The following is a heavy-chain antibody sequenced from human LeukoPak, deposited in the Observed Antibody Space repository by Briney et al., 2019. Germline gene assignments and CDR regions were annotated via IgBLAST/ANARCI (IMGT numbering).Heavy chain of an antibody. CDR2: IYFSGTT. D-gene: IGHD3-16*01. CDR1: GGSISSYY. V-gene: IGHV4-59*01. Sequence: SETLSLTCTVSGGSISSYYWSWIRQPPGKGLEWIGYIYFSGTTNYSPSLKSRVTISVDTSKNQFSLKLSSVTAADTAVYYCARVSGGWFDPWGQGTLVTVSS. J-gene: IGHJ5*02. CDR3: ARVSGGWFDP.